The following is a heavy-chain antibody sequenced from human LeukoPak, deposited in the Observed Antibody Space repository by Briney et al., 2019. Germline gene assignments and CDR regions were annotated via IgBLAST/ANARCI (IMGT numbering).Heavy chain of an antibody. D-gene: IGHD6-19*01. CDR1: GDSVSSGSSY. CDR3: ARGSGWYFVY. V-gene: IGHV4-61*01. Sequence: PSETLSLTCTVSGDSVSSGSSYWSWIRQPPGKGLEWIGYIYYSGSTNYNPSLKSRVTISVDMSKNQFSLKLSSVTAADTAVYSCARGSGWYFVYSGQGTLVTVSS. J-gene: IGHJ4*02. CDR2: IYYSGST.